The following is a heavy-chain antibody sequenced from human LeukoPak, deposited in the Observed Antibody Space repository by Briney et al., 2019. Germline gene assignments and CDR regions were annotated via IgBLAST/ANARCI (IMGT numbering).Heavy chain of an antibody. J-gene: IGHJ3*02. Sequence: GESLKISCKGSGYSFTSYWIGWVRQMPGKGLEWMGIIYPGDSDTRYSPSFQGQVTISADKSISTAYLQWSSLKASDTAMYYCASSKITMVRGASDAFDIWGQGTMVTVSS. CDR2: IYPGDSDT. V-gene: IGHV5-51*01. CDR3: ASSKITMVRGASDAFDI. CDR1: GYSFTSYW. D-gene: IGHD3-10*01.